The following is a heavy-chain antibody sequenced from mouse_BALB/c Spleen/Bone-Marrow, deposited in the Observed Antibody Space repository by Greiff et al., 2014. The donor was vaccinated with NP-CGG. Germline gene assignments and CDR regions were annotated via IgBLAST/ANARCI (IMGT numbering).Heavy chain of an antibody. CDR1: GYTFTEYT. CDR3: ARWKDGYYSWFAY. D-gene: IGHD2-3*01. Sequence: VQLKQSGPELVKPGASVKISCKTSGYTFTEYTMHWVKRSHGKSLEWIGGINPNNGGTSYNQKFKGKATLTVDKSSSTAYMELRSLTSEDSAVYYCARWKDGYYSWFAYWGQGTLVTVSA. CDR2: INPNNGGT. J-gene: IGHJ3*01. V-gene: IGHV1-18*01.